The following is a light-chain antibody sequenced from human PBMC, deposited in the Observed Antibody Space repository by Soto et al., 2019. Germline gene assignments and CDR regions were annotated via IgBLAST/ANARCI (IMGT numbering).Light chain of an antibody. CDR2: AAS. J-gene: IGKJ1*01. V-gene: IGKV1-39*01. CDR3: QQSYTRT. CDR1: QSISNY. Sequence: DIQLTQSSSSLSASVGDRVSISCRASQSISNYLNWYQQKPGKAPKVLIFAASRLQSGVPSRFSGSGSGTDFTLTISSLQPEDFATYYCQQSYTRTFGQGTKVEI.